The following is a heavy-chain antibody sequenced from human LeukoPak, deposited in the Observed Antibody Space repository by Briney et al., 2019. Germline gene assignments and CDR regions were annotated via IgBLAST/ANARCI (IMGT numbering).Heavy chain of an antibody. CDR1: GFTVSSNY. Sequence: GGSLRLSCAASGFTVSSNYMTWVRQAPGKGLEWVSVIDSSDTTFYTDSVKGRFTISRDNSKNTLYLQMNSLRAEDTAVYYCARAGGGRYFDWLSPFDYWGQGTLVTVSS. D-gene: IGHD3-9*01. V-gene: IGHV3-66*02. CDR2: IDSSDTT. J-gene: IGHJ4*02. CDR3: ARAGGGRYFDWLSPFDY.